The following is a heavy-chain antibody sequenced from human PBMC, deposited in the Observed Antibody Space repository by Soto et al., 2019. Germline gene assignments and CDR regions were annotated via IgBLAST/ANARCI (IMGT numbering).Heavy chain of an antibody. D-gene: IGHD6-19*01. CDR1: GFTFSSYA. CDR3: AKDVGGIAVAGTAHYMDV. Sequence: GGSLRLSCAASGFTFSSYAMSWVRQAPGKGLEWVLAISGSGGSTYYADSVKGRFTISRDNSKNTLYLQMNSLRAEDTAVYYCAKDVGGIAVAGTAHYMDVWGKGTTVTVSS. CDR2: ISGSGGST. V-gene: IGHV3-23*01. J-gene: IGHJ6*03.